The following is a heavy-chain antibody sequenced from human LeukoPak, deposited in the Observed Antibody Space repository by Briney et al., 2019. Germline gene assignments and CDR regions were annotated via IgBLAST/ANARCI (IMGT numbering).Heavy chain of an antibody. J-gene: IGHJ3*02. D-gene: IGHD3-22*01. CDR3: ARDRPPTYYYDSSGLGAFDI. CDR2: INPSGGST. CDR1: GYTFTSYY. V-gene: IGHV1-46*01. Sequence: ASVKVSCKASGYTFTSYYIHWVRQAPGQGLEWMGIINPSGGSTSYAQKFQGRVTMTRDTSTSTVYMELSSLRSEDTAVYYCARDRPPTYYYDSSGLGAFDIWGQGTMVTVSS.